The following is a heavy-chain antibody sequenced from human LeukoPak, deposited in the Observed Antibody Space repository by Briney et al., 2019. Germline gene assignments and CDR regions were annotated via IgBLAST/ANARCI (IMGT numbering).Heavy chain of an antibody. J-gene: IGHJ4*02. CDR1: GFTFSSYG. V-gene: IGHV3-30*02. CDR2: IRYDGSNK. Sequence: GGSLRLSCAASGFTFSSYGMHWVRQAPGKGLEWVAFIRYDGSNKYYADSVKGRFTISRDNSKNTLYLQMSSLRAEDTAVYYCAKNAYYDILTGPDFWGQGTLVTVSS. D-gene: IGHD3-9*01. CDR3: AKNAYYDILTGPDF.